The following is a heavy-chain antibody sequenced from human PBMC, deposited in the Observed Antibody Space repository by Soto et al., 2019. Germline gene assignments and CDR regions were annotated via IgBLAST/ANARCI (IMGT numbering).Heavy chain of an antibody. V-gene: IGHV1-18*01. J-gene: IGHJ6*02. Sequence: QVQLVQSGAEVKKPGASVKVSCKVSGYIFTSFGISWVRQAPGQGLEWMGWISGYSGKTDYAYNLQGRVSVTADKSTSTAYMELRSLRSNDTAVYYCGRVHLSGLSMDLWGQGTTVTVSS. CDR1: GYIFTSFG. CDR2: ISGYSGKT. CDR3: GRVHLSGLSMDL. D-gene: IGHD3-9*01.